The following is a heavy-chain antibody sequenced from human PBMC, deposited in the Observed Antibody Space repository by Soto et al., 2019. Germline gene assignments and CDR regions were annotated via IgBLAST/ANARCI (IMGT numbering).Heavy chain of an antibody. J-gene: IGHJ5*02. CDR2: ISGSGGST. D-gene: IGHD6-6*01. V-gene: IGHV3-23*01. CDR3: AKDQSIAALNWFDP. Sequence: GGSLRLSCAASGFIFSTYAMSWVRQGPGKGPEWVSAISGSGGSTYYADSVKGRFTISRDNSKNTLYLQMNSLRAEDTAVYYCAKDQSIAALNWFDPWGQGTLVTVSS. CDR1: GFIFSTYA.